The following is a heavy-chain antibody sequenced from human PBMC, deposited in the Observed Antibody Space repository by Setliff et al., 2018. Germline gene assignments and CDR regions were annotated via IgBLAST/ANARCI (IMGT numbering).Heavy chain of an antibody. D-gene: IGHD3-10*01. CDR2: IIPMFGTP. J-gene: IGHJ4*02. V-gene: IGHV1-69*05. CDR3: ASTIQVGDLRTQYFDY. CDR1: GDSFNNYA. Sequence: ASVKVSCKASGDSFNNYAISWVRQAPGQGLEWMGGIIPMFGTPAYAQKFQDRVTITTDESTSTAYMELDSLRSEDTAVYYCASTIQVGDLRTQYFDYWGQGTLVTVSS.